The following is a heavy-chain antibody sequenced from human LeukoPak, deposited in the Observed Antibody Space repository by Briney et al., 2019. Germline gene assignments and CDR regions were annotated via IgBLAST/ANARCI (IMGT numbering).Heavy chain of an antibody. CDR3: ARGGYGDYAITFYF. CDR1: GGSISTSIYY. CDR2: IYYNVST. Sequence: SETLSLTCTVSGGSISTSIYYGGWIRQPPGKGLEWIGNIYYNVSTYYNPSLKSRVTISVDTSNNQFSLKLSSVTAADTAVFYCARGGYGDYAITFYFWGQGTVVTVSS. J-gene: IGHJ3*01. D-gene: IGHD4-17*01. V-gene: IGHV4-39*01.